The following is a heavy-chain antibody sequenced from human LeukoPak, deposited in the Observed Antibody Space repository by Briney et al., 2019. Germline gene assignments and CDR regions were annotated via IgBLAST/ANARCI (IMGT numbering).Heavy chain of an antibody. CDR3: AKDSSLDI. CDR1: GFTFDDYA. Sequence: SLRLSCVASGFTFDDYAMHWVRQAPGKGLEWVSGITWNSGSIGYADSVKGRFTISRDNAKNSLYLQMNSLRAEDTALYYCAKDSSLDIWGRGTLVTVSS. CDR2: ITWNSGSI. J-gene: IGHJ2*01. V-gene: IGHV3-9*01.